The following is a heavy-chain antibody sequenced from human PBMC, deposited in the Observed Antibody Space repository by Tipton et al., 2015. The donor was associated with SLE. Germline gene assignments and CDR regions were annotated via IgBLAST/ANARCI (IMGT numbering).Heavy chain of an antibody. J-gene: IGHJ5*02. CDR1: GGSISSSSYY. Sequence: TLSLTCTVSGGSISSSSYYWSWIRQPPGKGLEWIGSIYYSGSTYYNASLKSRVTISVDTSKNQFSLKLSSVTAADTAVYYCARASPPFVPSGEGFDPWGQGTLVTVSS. CDR3: ARASPPFVPSGEGFDP. D-gene: IGHD2-2*01. CDR2: IYYSGST. V-gene: IGHV4-39*07.